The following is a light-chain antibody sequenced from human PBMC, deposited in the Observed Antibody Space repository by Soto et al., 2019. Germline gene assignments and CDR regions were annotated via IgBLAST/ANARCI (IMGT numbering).Light chain of an antibody. V-gene: IGLV2-14*01. Sequence: QSALTQPASVSGSPGQSITISSTGTSSDVGGYNYVSWYKQHPGKAPKLMIYDVSNRPSGVSNRFSGSKSGNTASLTISGLQAEDEADYYCSSYTSSSTLYVFGTGTKLTVL. CDR2: DVS. CDR1: SSDVGGYNY. CDR3: SSYTSSSTLYV. J-gene: IGLJ1*01.